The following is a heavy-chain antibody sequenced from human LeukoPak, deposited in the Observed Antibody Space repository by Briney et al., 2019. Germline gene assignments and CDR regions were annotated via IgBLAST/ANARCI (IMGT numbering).Heavy chain of an antibody. J-gene: IGHJ5*02. Sequence: GSLKLSCEASGYTFTSYDINWVRQATGQGLEWMGWMNPNSGNTGYAQKFQGRVTMTRNTSISTAYMELSSLRSDDTAVYYCARTNYNILTDYYNGDNWFDLWGQGTLVTVSS. CDR2: MNPNSGNT. CDR3: ARTNYNILTDYYNGDNWFDL. CDR1: GYTFTSYD. D-gene: IGHD3-9*01. V-gene: IGHV1-8*02.